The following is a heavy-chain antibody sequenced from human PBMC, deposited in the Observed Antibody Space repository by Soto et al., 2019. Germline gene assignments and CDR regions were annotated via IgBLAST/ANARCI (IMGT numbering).Heavy chain of an antibody. CDR1: AVTFTDFG. CDR2: IRFDGSNT. CDR3: ARDGVGTTTYFGYFDY. Sequence: QVQLVESGGGVVQPGRSLRLSCAASAVTFTDFGMHWVRQAPGKGLEWVAVIRFDGSNTYYADSVKGRFTISRDNPKNMLYLQMNSLRAEDTAIYYCARDGVGTTTYFGYFDYWGLGTLVTVSS. D-gene: IGHD1-26*01. J-gene: IGHJ4*02. V-gene: IGHV3-33*01.